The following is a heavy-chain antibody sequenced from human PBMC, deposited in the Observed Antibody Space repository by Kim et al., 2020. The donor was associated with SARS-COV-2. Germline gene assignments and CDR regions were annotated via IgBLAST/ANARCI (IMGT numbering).Heavy chain of an antibody. CDR3: ARGTYYYVLDAFDI. J-gene: IGHJ3*02. V-gene: IGHV4-59*01. D-gene: IGHD3-10*02. CDR1: GASISGYY. CDR2: IYYSGST. Sequence: SETLSLTCTVSGASISGYYWGWIRQPPGKGLEWIGYIYYSGSTNYNPSLKSRVTISLDTSKNQFSLKLRSVIAADTAVYYCARGTYYYVLDAFDIWSQGTMVTVSS.